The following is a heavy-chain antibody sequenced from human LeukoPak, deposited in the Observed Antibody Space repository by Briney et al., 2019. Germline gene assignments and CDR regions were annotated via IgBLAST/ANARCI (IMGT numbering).Heavy chain of an antibody. Sequence: SETLSLTCAVYGGSISGYFWSWIRQSPGKGLEWIAEIDHTGITNYNPSLKSRVTISADASKNQFSLNLSSVTATDTGVYYCARRGYLDCWGQGTLVTVPS. CDR1: GGSISGYF. CDR3: ARRGYLDC. V-gene: IGHV4-34*01. J-gene: IGHJ4*02. CDR2: IDHTGIT.